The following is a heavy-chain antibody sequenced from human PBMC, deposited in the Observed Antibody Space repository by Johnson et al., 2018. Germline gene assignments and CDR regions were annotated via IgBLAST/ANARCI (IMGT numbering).Heavy chain of an antibody. D-gene: IGHD2-15*01. J-gene: IGHJ6*03. CDR3: ATDLGAAPYYSYYMDV. CDR1: GFTFSSYA. V-gene: IGHV3-23*04. CDR2: ISGDGGST. Sequence: EVQLVESGGGLVQXGGSLRLSCAASGFTFSSYAMSWVRQAPWKGLAWVSPISGDGGSTYYADAVKGRFTISRNNSKNTLYRQMNSLRAEHTTAVYNGATDLGAAPYYSYYMDVWCKGTTVTVSS.